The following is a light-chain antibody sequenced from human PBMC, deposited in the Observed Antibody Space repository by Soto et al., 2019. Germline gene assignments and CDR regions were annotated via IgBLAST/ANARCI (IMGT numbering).Light chain of an antibody. CDR1: QDISNY. V-gene: IGKV1-33*01. CDR2: DAS. CDR3: QQYDNLIT. Sequence: DIQMTQSPSSLSASVGDRVTITCQASQDISNYLNWYQQKPGKAPKLLIYDASNLETGVPSRFSGGGSGTDFTFTISSLQPEDIATYYCQQYDNLITFGPGTKVDIK. J-gene: IGKJ3*01.